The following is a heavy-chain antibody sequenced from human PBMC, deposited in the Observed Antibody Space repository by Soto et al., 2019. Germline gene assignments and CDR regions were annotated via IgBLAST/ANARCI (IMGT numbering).Heavy chain of an antibody. CDR1: GYIFTTQD. D-gene: IGHD1-1*01. CDR2: VNPSSGNT. J-gene: IGHJ5*02. V-gene: IGHV1-8*01. CDR3: ARASLYSWNHH. Sequence: GASVKVSCKASGYIFTTQDINWVRQASGQGLEWLGCVNPSSGNTVYAQKFHGRVTMTRDTSINTAYMELSSLRSDDTAVYYCARASLYSWNHHWGQGTLVSVSS.